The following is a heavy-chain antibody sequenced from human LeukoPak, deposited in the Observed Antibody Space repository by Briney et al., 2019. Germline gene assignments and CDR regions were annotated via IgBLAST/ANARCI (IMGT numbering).Heavy chain of an antibody. V-gene: IGHV3-53*01. CDR1: GFTVSSNY. D-gene: IGHD2-2*01. Sequence: GGSLRLSCAASGFTVSSNYMSWVRQAPGKGLEWVSVIYSGGSTYYADSVKGRFTISRDNSKNTLYLQMNSLRAEDTAVYYCARYCSSTSPRYYYYMDVWGQGTLVTVSS. CDR2: IYSGGST. CDR3: ARYCSSTSPRYYYYMDV. J-gene: IGHJ6*03.